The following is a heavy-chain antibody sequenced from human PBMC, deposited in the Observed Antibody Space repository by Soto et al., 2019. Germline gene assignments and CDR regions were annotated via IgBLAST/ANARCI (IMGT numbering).Heavy chain of an antibody. V-gene: IGHV2-5*02. CDR2: IYWDDDK. D-gene: IGHD1-26*01. Sequence: QITLKESGPTLVKPTQTLTLTCTFSGFSLSTSGVGVGWIRQPPGKALEWLALIYWDDDKRYSPSLKSRLTSTKDTSKSQVVLAMTNMDPVDTATYYCAHRAVGATFFDYWGQGTLVTVSS. J-gene: IGHJ4*02. CDR3: AHRAVGATFFDY. CDR1: GFSLSTSGVG.